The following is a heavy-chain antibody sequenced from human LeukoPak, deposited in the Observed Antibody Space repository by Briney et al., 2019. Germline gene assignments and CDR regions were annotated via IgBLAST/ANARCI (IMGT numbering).Heavy chain of an antibody. CDR1: GGSISSGGYY. D-gene: IGHD2-2*01. V-gene: IGHV4-30-2*01. Sequence: SQTLSLTCTVSGGSISSGGYYWSWIRQPPGKGLEWIGEINHSGSTNYNPSLKSRVTISVDTSKNQFSLKLSSVTAADTAVYYCARASPDLGCCSSTSCYSASWFDPWGQGTLVTVSS. CDR2: INHSGST. CDR3: ARASPDLGCCSSTSCYSASWFDP. J-gene: IGHJ5*02.